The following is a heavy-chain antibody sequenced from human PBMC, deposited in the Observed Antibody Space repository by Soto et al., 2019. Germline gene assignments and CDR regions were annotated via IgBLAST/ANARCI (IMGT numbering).Heavy chain of an antibody. Sequence: EVQLVESGGGLVKPGGSLRLSCAASGFTFSSYSMNWVRQAPGKGLEWVSSISSSSSYIYYADSVKGRFTISRDNAKNSRYLQMNSLRAEDTAVYYCARDRQQYQLLYGPAFDYWGQGTLVTVSS. D-gene: IGHD2-2*02. V-gene: IGHV3-21*01. CDR1: GFTFSSYS. J-gene: IGHJ4*02. CDR2: ISSSSSYI. CDR3: ARDRQQYQLLYGPAFDY.